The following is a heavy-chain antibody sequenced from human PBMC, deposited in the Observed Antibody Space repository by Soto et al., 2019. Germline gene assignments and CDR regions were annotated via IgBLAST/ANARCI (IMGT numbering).Heavy chain of an antibody. Sequence: GGSLSLSCAASGFTFSSYSMNWVRQAPGKGLEWVSSISSSSSYIYYADSVKGRFTISRDNAKNSLYLQMNSLRAEDTAVYYCARAGIASSGWYAAYLDAFDIWGQGTMVTVSS. CDR3: ARAGIASSGWYAAYLDAFDI. CDR1: GFTFSSYS. J-gene: IGHJ3*02. CDR2: ISSSSSYI. D-gene: IGHD6-19*01. V-gene: IGHV3-21*01.